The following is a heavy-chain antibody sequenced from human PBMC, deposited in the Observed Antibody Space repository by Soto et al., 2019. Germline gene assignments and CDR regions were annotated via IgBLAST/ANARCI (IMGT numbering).Heavy chain of an antibody. CDR3: TEGAYLAY. J-gene: IGHJ4*02. CDR1: GGSISSGGYS. V-gene: IGHV4-30-2*01. Sequence: SETLSLTCAVSGGSISSGGYSWSWIRQPPGKGLEWIGYIYHSGSTYYNPSLKSRVTISVDTSKNQVSLKMSSVTDADTALYFCTEGAYLAYWGQGTLVTVSS. CDR2: IYHSGST.